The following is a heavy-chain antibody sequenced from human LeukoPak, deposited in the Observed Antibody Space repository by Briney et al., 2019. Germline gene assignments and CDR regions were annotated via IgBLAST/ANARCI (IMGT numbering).Heavy chain of an antibody. CDR2: FDPEDGET. J-gene: IGHJ4*02. Sequence: ASVKVSCKVSGYTLTELSMHWVRQAPGKGLEWMGGFDPEDGETIYAQKFQGRVTMTVDTSTDTAYMELSSLRSEDTAVYYCATGEPNRYYYDSSGYLGYWGQGTLVTVSS. CDR1: GYTLTELS. V-gene: IGHV1-24*01. D-gene: IGHD3-22*01. CDR3: ATGEPNRYYYDSSGYLGY.